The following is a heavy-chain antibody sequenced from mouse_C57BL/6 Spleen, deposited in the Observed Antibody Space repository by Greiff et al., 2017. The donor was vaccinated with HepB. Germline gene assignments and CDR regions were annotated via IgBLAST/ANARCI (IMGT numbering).Heavy chain of an antibody. D-gene: IGHD3-1*01. Sequence: QVQLQQSGAELVRPGASVTLSCKASGYTFTDYEMHWVKQTPVHGLEWIGAIDPETGGNAYNQKFKGKAKLTADKSSSTAYMELRSLTSEDSAVYYCTRRGYSFAYWGQGTLVTVSA. CDR1: GYTFTDYE. J-gene: IGHJ3*01. V-gene: IGHV1-15*01. CDR2: IDPETGGN. CDR3: TRRGYSFAY.